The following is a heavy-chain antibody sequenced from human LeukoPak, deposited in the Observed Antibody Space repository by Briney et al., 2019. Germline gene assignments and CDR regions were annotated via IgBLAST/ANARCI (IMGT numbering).Heavy chain of an antibody. CDR1: GFTFSSYS. CDR3: AASTKHTARVDY. D-gene: IGHD5-18*01. V-gene: IGHV3-21*01. Sequence: GGSLRLSCAASGFTFSSYSMNWGRQAPGKGLEWVSSIGSSSSYIYYADAVKGRFTISRDNAKNSLHLQMTSLRAEDTAVYYCAASTKHTARVDYWGQGTLVTVSS. CDR2: IGSSSSYI. J-gene: IGHJ4*02.